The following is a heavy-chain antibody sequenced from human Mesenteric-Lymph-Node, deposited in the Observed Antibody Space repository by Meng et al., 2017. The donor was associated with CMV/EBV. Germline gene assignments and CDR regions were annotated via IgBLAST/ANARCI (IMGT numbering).Heavy chain of an antibody. D-gene: IGHD3-3*01. CDR1: GGSVSSGSYY. CDR3: VRGRDFGVLTPAY. J-gene: IGHJ4*02. Sequence: SETLSLTCTVSGGSVSSGSYYWSWIRQPPGKGLEWIGYIYYSGSTNYNPSLKSRVTISVDTSKNQFSLKLSSVTAADTAVYYCVRGRDFGVLTPAYWGQGTLVTVSS. V-gene: IGHV4-61*01. CDR2: IYYSGST.